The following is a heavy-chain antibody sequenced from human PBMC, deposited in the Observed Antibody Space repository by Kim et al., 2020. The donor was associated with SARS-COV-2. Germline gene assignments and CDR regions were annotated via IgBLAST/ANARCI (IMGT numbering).Heavy chain of an antibody. CDR2: IYYSGST. Sequence: SETLSLTCTVSGGSISSYYWSWIRQPPGKGLEWIGYIYYSGSTNYNPSLKSRVTISVDTSKNQFSLKLSSVTAADTAVYYCARESGDYGDYDFDFWGQGTLVTVSS. CDR1: GGSISSYY. CDR3: ARESGDYGDYDFDF. V-gene: IGHV4-59*13. D-gene: IGHD4-17*01. J-gene: IGHJ4*02.